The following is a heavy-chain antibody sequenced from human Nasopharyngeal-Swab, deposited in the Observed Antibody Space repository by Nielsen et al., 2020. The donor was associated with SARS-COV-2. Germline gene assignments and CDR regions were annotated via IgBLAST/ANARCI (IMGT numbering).Heavy chain of an antibody. CDR3: ARDARYSSSWYTPGPVDY. Sequence: GGSLRLSCAASGFTFSDHYMSWIRQAPGKGLEWVAVIWYDGSNKYYADSVKGRFTISRDNSKNTLYLQMNSLRAEDTAVYYCARDARYSSSWYTPGPVDYWGQGTLVTVSS. V-gene: IGHV3-33*08. CDR2: IWYDGSNK. CDR1: GFTFSDHY. D-gene: IGHD6-13*01. J-gene: IGHJ4*02.